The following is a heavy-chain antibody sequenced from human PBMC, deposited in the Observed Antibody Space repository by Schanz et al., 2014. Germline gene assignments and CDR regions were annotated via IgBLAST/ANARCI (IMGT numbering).Heavy chain of an antibody. CDR3: ARDRWFRWFGEN. CDR1: GLTFTSNV. D-gene: IGHD3-10*01. Sequence: VQLVESGGDVVQPGGSLRLSCSVSGLTFTSNVIHWVRQAPGKGLEWVAVISYDGSEKYYGDSVTGRFTISRDNSKKTAYLQMNDLRIEDTAMYFCARDRWFRWFGENWGQGTRVTVSS. J-gene: IGHJ4*02. CDR2: ISYDGSEK. V-gene: IGHV3-30*03.